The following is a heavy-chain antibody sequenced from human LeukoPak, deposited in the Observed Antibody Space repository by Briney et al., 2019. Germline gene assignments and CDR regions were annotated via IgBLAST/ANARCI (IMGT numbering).Heavy chain of an antibody. Sequence: SETLSLTCTVSGGSISSYYWSWIRQPPGKGLEWIGYIYYSGNTNYNPSLKSRVTISVDTSKNQFSLKLSSVTAADTAVYYCARGSTRPDYWGQGTLVTVSS. V-gene: IGHV4-59*01. J-gene: IGHJ4*02. CDR2: IYYSGNT. D-gene: IGHD2-2*01. CDR1: GGSISSYY. CDR3: ARGSTRPDY.